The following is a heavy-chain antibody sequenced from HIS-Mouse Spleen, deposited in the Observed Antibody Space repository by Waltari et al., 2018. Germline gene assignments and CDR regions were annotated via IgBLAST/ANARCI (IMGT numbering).Heavy chain of an antibody. D-gene: IGHD6-19*01. CDR3: ASRVGGNFDY. CDR1: GFTFSSYW. Sequence: EVQLVESGGGLVQPGGSLRLSCAASGFTFSSYWMHWVRQAPGKGLVWVSLINSDGSSTSYAESVKGRFTISRDNAKNTLYLQMNSLRAEDTAVYYCASRVGGNFDYWGQGTLVTVSS. V-gene: IGHV3-74*01. J-gene: IGHJ4*02. CDR2: INSDGSST.